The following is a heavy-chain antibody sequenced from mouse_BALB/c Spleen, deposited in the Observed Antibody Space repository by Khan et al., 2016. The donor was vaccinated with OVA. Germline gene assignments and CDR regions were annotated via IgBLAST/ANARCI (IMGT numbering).Heavy chain of an antibody. CDR3: ARRTTGYTMDY. CDR1: GYTFTSYT. CDR2: INPRSGYT. D-gene: IGHD2-14*01. Sequence: QVQLKESGAELARPGASVRMSCKASGYTFTSYTMHWVKQRPGQGLEWIGYINPRSGYTNYNQNFKDKATLTADKSSSTAYMQLSSLTSEDSAVYYCARRTTGYTMDYWGQGTSVTVSS. J-gene: IGHJ4*01. V-gene: IGHV1-4*01.